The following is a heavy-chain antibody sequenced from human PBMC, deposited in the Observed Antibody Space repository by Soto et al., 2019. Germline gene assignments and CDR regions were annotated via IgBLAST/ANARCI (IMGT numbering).Heavy chain of an antibody. D-gene: IGHD6-6*01. V-gene: IGHV5-51*01. CDR3: ARHRSIDALYWFDP. Sequence: ISWIAAADRCARKCIGWGRQMAGKGLEWMGIIYPGDSDTRYSPSFQGRVTISADKSISTAYLQWSSLKASDTAMYYCARHRSIDALYWFDPWGQGTLVSVS. CDR2: IYPGDSDT. CDR1: ADRCARKC. J-gene: IGHJ5*02.